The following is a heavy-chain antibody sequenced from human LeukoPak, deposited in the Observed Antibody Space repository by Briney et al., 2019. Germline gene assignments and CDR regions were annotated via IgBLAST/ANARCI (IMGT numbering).Heavy chain of an antibody. V-gene: IGHV4-59*01. CDR1: GGSISSYY. CDR3: ARGDWGNNWFDP. CDR2: VYYSGSS. Sequence: KPSQTLSLTCTVSGGSISSYYWSWIRQPPGRGLEWIGYVYYSGSSNYNPSLKSRVTISVDTSKNQFSLKLSSVTAADTAVYYCARGDWGNNWFDPWGQGTLVTVSS. J-gene: IGHJ5*02. D-gene: IGHD7-27*01.